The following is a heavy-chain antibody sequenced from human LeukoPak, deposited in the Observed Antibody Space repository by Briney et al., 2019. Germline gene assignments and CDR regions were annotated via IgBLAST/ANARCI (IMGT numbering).Heavy chain of an antibody. J-gene: IGHJ3*02. CDR2: IISSSSYI. V-gene: IGHV3-21*01. CDR1: GFIFSSYS. CDR3: AREYYYDSRAPGAFDI. D-gene: IGHD3-22*01. Sequence: PGGAPRLSFAAPGFIFSSYSIKLVRQAPGKGRGGVSSIISSSSYIYYADSVKGRFTISRDNAKNSLYLQMNSLRAEDTAVYYCAREYYYDSRAPGAFDIWGQGTMVTVSS.